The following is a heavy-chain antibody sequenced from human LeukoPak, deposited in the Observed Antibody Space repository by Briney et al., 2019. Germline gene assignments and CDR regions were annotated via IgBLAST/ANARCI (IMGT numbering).Heavy chain of an antibody. CDR3: ADYYDSGSYPP. CDR2: ILSKIDGGTT. Sequence: GGSLRLSCTASGFTFSNHYMNWVRQAPGKGLEWVARILSKIDGGTTDYATPVKGRFTISRDDSKNVSYLQMNSLQIEDTAVYYCADYYDSGSYPPWGQGTLVTVSS. D-gene: IGHD3-10*01. CDR1: GFTFSNHY. V-gene: IGHV3-15*07. J-gene: IGHJ5*02.